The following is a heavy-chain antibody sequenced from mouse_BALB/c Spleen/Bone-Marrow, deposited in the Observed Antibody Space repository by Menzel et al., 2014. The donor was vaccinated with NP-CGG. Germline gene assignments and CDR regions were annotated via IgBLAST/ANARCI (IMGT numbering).Heavy chain of an antibody. CDR2: VNPHNGGT. J-gene: IGHJ4*01. CDR1: GYTFTDYY. CDR3: ARSWNYYSMDY. Sequence: VQLKESGPELVKPGASVKMSCKASGYTFTDYYMDWVKLSHGESFEWIGRVNPHNGGTNYNQKFKGRATLPVDKSSSTAYMELSSLTSEDSAVYYCARSWNYYSMDYWGQGTSVTVSS. V-gene: IGHV1-19*01.